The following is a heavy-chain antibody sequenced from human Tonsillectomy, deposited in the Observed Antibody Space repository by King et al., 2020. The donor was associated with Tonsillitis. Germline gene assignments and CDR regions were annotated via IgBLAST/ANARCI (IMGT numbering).Heavy chain of an antibody. V-gene: IGHV5-51*01. CDR2: IYPGDSDT. D-gene: IGHD6-19*01. J-gene: IGHJ2*01. CDR1: GYSFTSYW. Sequence: QLVQSGAEVKKPGESLKISGKGSGYSFTSYWIGWVRQMPGKGLEWMGIIYPGDSDTRYSPSFQGQVTISADKSISTAYLQWSSLKASDTAMYYCARYGVAVAGTSSGYWYFDLWGRGTLVTVSS. CDR3: ARYGVAVAGTSSGYWYFDL.